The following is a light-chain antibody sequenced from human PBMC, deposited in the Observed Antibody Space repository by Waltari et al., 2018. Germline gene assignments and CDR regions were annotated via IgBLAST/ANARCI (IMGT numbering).Light chain of an antibody. J-gene: IGKJ3*01. CDR3: HEYEYWPPGT. Sequence: EIVMTQSPATLSVSPGDRATLSCMASQSVRTNLAWFQQKPAQPPRPIIFGASTMATGIPARFSGSGSGTEFTLTITGLQSEDFAVYYCHEYEYWPPGTFGPGTKVEIK. CDR2: GAS. CDR1: QSVRTN. V-gene: IGKV3-15*01.